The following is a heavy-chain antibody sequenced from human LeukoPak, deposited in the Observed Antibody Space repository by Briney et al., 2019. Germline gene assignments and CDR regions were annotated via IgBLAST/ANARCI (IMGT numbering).Heavy chain of an antibody. CDR1: GFTFSSYG. J-gene: IGHJ4*02. CDR2: IRYDGSNK. V-gene: IGHV3-30*02. Sequence: GGSLRLSCAASGFTFSSYGMHWVRQAPGKGLEWVAFIRYDGSNKYYADSVKGRFTISRDNSKNTLYLQMNSLRAEDTAVYYCAKDGLGYSGYDSPSYFDYWGQGTLVTVSS. D-gene: IGHD5-12*01. CDR3: AKDGLGYSGYDSPSYFDY.